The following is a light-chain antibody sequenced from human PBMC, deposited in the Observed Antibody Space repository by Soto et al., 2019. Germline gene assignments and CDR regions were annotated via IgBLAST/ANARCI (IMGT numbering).Light chain of an antibody. J-gene: IGKJ1*01. Sequence: EIVLTQSPATLSLSPGERATLSCRASQSVSTYLAWYQQKPGQAPRLLIYDASTRATGIPARFSGSGSGTDFTLTISSLEPEDFAVYYCQQRGNWPQTFGQGTKVEIK. V-gene: IGKV3-11*01. CDR2: DAS. CDR1: QSVSTY. CDR3: QQRGNWPQT.